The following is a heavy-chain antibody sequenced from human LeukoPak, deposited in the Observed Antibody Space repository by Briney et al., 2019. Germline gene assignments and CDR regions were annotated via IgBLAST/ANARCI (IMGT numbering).Heavy chain of an antibody. Sequence: SETLSLTCAVSGGSISSGGYSWSWIRRPPGKGLEWIGYIYHSGSTYYNPSLKSRVTISVDRSKNQFSLKLSSVTAADTAVYYCASSTMVRGVITPLFDYWGQGTLVTVSS. CDR3: ASSTMVRGVITPLFDY. J-gene: IGHJ4*02. D-gene: IGHD3-10*01. CDR1: GGSISSGGYS. V-gene: IGHV4-30-2*01. CDR2: IYHSGST.